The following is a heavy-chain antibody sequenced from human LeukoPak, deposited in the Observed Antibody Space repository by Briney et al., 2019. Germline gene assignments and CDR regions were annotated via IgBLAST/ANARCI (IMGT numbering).Heavy chain of an antibody. V-gene: IGHV4-39*01. CDR2: IYYSGST. J-gene: IGHJ2*01. CDR3: ARSGSGYYYVWYFDL. CDR1: GGSISSSSYY. D-gene: IGHD3-22*01. Sequence: SETLSLTCTASGGSISSSSYYWGWIRQPPGKGLEWIGSIYYSGSTYYNPSLKSRVTISVDTSKNQFSLKLSSVTAVDTAVYYCARSGSGYYYVWYFDLWGRGTLVTVSS.